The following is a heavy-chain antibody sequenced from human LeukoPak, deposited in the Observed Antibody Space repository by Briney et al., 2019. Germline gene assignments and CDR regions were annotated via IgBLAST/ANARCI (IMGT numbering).Heavy chain of an antibody. D-gene: IGHD3-22*01. CDR1: GFTFSSYS. CDR3: AKPPHYYDSSGYYFDY. Sequence: SGGSLRLSCAASGFTFSSYSMNWVRQAPGKGLERVSSISSSSSYIYYADSVKGRFTISRDNSKNTLYLQMNSLRAEDTAVYYCAKPPHYYDSSGYYFDYWGQGTLVTVSS. J-gene: IGHJ4*02. CDR2: ISSSSSYI. V-gene: IGHV3-21*01.